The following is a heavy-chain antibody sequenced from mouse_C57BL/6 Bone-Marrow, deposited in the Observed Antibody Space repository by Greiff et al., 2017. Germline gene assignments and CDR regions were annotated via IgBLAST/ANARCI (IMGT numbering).Heavy chain of an antibody. CDR2: ISNGGGST. CDR3: ARKAGTY. Sequence: EVHLVESGGGLVQPGGSLKLSCAASGFTFSDYYMYWVRQTPEKRLEWVAYISNGGGSTYYPDTVKGRFTISRDNAKNTLYLQMSRLKSEDTAMYYCARKAGTYGGQGTLVTVSA. J-gene: IGHJ3*01. CDR1: GFTFSDYY. V-gene: IGHV5-12*01.